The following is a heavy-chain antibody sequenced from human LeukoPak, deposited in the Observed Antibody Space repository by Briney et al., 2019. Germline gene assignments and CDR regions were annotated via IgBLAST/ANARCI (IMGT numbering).Heavy chain of an antibody. CDR2: IIPIFGTA. V-gene: IGHV1-69*13. CDR1: GGTFSSYA. J-gene: IGHJ6*02. D-gene: IGHD3-3*01. CDR3: ARGPLEWLNNYYYYGMDV. Sequence: SVTVSCKASGGTFSSYAISWVRQAPGQGLEWMGGIIPIFGTANYAQKFQGRVTITADESTSTAYMELSSLRSEDTAVYYCARGPLEWLNNYYYYGMDVWGQGTTVTVSS.